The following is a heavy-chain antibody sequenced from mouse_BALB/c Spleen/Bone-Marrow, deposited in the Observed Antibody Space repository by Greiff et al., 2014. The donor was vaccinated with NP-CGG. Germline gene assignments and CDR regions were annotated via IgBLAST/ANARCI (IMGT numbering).Heavy chain of an antibody. J-gene: IGHJ1*01. CDR1: GFSLTSYD. D-gene: IGHD2-13*01. CDR2: IWTGGGT. CDR3: VREGAYYGDYDWYFDV. Sequence: VHLVESGPGLVAPSQSLSITCTVSGFSLTSYDINWIRQPPGKGLEWLGVIWTGGGTNYNSAFMSRLNISKDNYKTQVFLKMNSRQTNDAAIYDYVREGAYYGDYDWYFDVWGAGTTVTVSS. V-gene: IGHV2-9-2*01.